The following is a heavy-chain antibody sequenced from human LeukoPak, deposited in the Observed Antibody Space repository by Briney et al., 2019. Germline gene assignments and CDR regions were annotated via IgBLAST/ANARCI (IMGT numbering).Heavy chain of an antibody. CDR2: INHSGST. Sequence: KPSETLSLTCAVYGGSFSGYYWSWIRQPPGKGLEWIGEINHSGSTNYNPSLKSRVTISVDTSKNQFSLKLSSVTAADTAVYYCARSADYDSSGYLIDYWGQGTLVTVSS. D-gene: IGHD3-22*01. J-gene: IGHJ4*02. CDR1: GGSFSGYY. CDR3: ARSADYDSSGYLIDY. V-gene: IGHV4-34*01.